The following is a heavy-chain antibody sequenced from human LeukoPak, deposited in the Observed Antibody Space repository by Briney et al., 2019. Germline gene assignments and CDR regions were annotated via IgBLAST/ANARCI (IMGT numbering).Heavy chain of an antibody. D-gene: IGHD6-13*01. CDR2: INPSSGGA. CDR3: ARSSPPTYYHFYYYMDV. V-gene: IGHV1-2*02. Sequence: GASVKVSCKASGYTFTGYYLHLVRQAPGQGLEWMGWINPSSGGAKYAQNFQGRVIITTDTSISTAYMELSSLRSDDTAVYYCARSSPPTYYHFYYYMDVWGRGSTVTVSS. J-gene: IGHJ6*03. CDR1: GYTFTGYY.